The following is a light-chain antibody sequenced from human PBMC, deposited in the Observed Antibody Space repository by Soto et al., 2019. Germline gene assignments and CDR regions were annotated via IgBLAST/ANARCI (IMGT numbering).Light chain of an antibody. V-gene: IGKV3-15*01. Sequence: EILMTQSPASLSVSPGENATLSCRDSQSVSTNLVWYQQKLGQSPRLLIYDASTRPTGIPARFGGMGSGTQFTLTITSLQSEDSAVYYCQQYHKWPPLTFGGGTKVEI. CDR1: QSVSTN. CDR2: DAS. CDR3: QQYHKWPPLT. J-gene: IGKJ4*01.